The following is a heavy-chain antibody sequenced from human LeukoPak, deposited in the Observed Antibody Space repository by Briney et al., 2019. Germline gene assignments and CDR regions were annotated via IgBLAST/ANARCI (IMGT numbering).Heavy chain of an antibody. CDR2: IYYTGST. V-gene: IGHV4-59*01. CDR3: ARTYGDYSFDY. CDR1: GGSINSYY. J-gene: IGHJ4*02. D-gene: IGHD4-17*01. Sequence: PSETLSLTCTVSGGSINSYYWSWIRQPPGKGLEFIGYIYYTGSTSYNPSLKSRVTISVDTSKNQFSLKLSSVTAADTAVYYCARTYGDYSFDYWGQGTLVTVSS.